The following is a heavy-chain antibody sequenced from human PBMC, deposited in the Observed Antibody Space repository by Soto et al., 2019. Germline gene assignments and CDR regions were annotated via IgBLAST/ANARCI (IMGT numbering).Heavy chain of an antibody. D-gene: IGHD3-3*02. CDR3: ATSPPGLGDIFGVVRNYYYYMDV. CDR1: GGPFSDYY. Sequence: SETLSLTCAVYGGPFSDYYWSWIRQPPGKGLEWIGEINHSGSTNYNPSLKSRVTISVDTSKNQFSLKLTSVTAADTAVYHCATSPPGLGDIFGVVRNYYYYMDVWGKGTTVTVSS. V-gene: IGHV4-34*01. J-gene: IGHJ6*03. CDR2: INHSGST.